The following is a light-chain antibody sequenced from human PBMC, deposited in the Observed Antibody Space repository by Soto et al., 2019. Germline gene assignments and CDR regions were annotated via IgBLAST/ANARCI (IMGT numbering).Light chain of an antibody. CDR3: SSYTSSSTLDV. CDR2: DVS. Sequence: LTQPASVSGSPGQSITLSCTGNSSDVGGYNYVSWYQQHPGKAPKLMIYDVSNRPSGVSNRFSGSKSGNTASLTISGLQAEDEADYYCSSYTSSSTLDVFGTGTKVTVL. J-gene: IGLJ1*01. V-gene: IGLV2-14*01. CDR1: SSDVGGYNY.